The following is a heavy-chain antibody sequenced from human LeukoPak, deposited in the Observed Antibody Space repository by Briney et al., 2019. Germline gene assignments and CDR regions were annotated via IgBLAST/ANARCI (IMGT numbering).Heavy chain of an antibody. V-gene: IGHV4-34*01. J-gene: IGHJ4*02. CDR2: INHSGST. D-gene: IGHD3-10*01. CDR3: ARQITMVRFADY. CDR1: GGSFSGYY. Sequence: PSETLSLTCAVYGGSFSGYYWSWIRQPPGKGLEWIGEINHSGSTNYNPSRKSRVTISVDTSKNQFSLKLSSVTAADTAVYYCARQITMVRFADYWGQGTLVTVSS.